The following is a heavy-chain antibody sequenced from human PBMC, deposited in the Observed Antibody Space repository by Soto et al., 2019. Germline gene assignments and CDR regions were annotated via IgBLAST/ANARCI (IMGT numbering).Heavy chain of an antibody. V-gene: IGHV1-8*01. Sequence: GASVKVSCKASGYTFTSYDINWVRQATGQGLEWMGWMNPNSGNTGYAQKFQGRVTMTRNTSISTAYMELSSLRSEDTAVYYCAREGEGYCSSTSCPGPDSYYYYMDVWGKGTTVTAP. CDR2: MNPNSGNT. J-gene: IGHJ6*03. D-gene: IGHD2-2*01. CDR3: AREGEGYCSSTSCPGPDSYYYYMDV. CDR1: GYTFTSYD.